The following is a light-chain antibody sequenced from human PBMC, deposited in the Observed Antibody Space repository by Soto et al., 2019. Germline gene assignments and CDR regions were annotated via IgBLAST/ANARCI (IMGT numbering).Light chain of an antibody. CDR2: DVT. CDR3: CSHAGSYTYV. V-gene: IGLV2-11*01. CDR1: SSDVGGYNY. J-gene: IGLJ1*01. Sequence: QSALTQPRSVSGSPGQSLTISCTGTSSDVGGYNYVSWYQQYPGKVPKLMIYDVTKRPSGVPDRFSGSKSGNTASLTISGLQAEDEADHYCCSHAGSYTYVFGTGTKLTVL.